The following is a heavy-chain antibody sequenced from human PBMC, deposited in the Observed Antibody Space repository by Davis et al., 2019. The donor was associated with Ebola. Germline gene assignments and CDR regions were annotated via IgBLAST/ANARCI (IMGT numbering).Heavy chain of an antibody. CDR3: AISNLWEVDS. V-gene: IGHV4-31*03. Sequence: MPSEILSLTCTVSGTSMSSGGYYWTWIRQHPGRGLEWIGYFSYGGRTSYNPSLKSRITISEDTSKNQFSLKLSSVTAADTAVYYCAISNLWEVDSWGQGSLVTVSS. CDR2: FSYGGRT. CDR1: GTSMSSGGYY. D-gene: IGHD1-26*01. J-gene: IGHJ4*02.